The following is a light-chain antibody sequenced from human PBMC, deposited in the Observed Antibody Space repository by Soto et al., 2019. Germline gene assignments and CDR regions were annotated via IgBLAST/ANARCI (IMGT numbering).Light chain of an antibody. Sequence: QSALTQPASVSGSPGQSITISCTGTSSDVGGYNFVTWYQQYPGKAPKLVIHDVTRRPSGVSNRFSGSKSGTTASLTISGLQAEDEADYYCCSYTSITSYVFGTGTKVTVL. CDR2: DVT. CDR1: SSDVGGYNF. CDR3: CSYTSITSYV. V-gene: IGLV2-14*01. J-gene: IGLJ1*01.